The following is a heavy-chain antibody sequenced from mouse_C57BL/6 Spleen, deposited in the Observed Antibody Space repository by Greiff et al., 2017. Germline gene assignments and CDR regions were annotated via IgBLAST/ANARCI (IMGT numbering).Heavy chain of an antibody. Sequence: EVHLVESGGDLVKPGGSLKLSCAASGFTFSSYGMSWVRQTPDKRLEWVATISSGGSYTYYPDSVKGRFTISRDNAKNTLYLQMSSLKSEDTAMYYCAREYSNYADYWGQGTTLTVSS. V-gene: IGHV5-6*01. CDR2: ISSGGSYT. CDR3: AREYSNYADY. J-gene: IGHJ2*01. CDR1: GFTFSSYG. D-gene: IGHD2-5*01.